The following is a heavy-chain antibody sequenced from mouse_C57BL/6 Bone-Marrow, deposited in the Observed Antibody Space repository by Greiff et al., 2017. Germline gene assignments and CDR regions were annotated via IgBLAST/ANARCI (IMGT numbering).Heavy chain of an antibody. CDR2: IDPSDSYT. CDR1: GYTFTSYW. J-gene: IGHJ3*01. D-gene: IGHD2-5*01. Sequence: VQLQQPGAELVKPGASVKLSCKASGYTFTSYWMQWVKQRPGQGLEWIGEIDPSDSYTNYNQKFKGKATLTVDTSSSTAYMQLSSLTSADSAVYYCAVSLAYYSNSWFAYWGQGTLVTVSA. V-gene: IGHV1-50*01. CDR3: AVSLAYYSNSWFAY.